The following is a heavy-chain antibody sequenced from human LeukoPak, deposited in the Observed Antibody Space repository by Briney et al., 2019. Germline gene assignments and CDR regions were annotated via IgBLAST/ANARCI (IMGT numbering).Heavy chain of an antibody. D-gene: IGHD3-9*01. CDR3: AKCARVDWLPIDY. CDR1: RFTFSNYA. CDR2: ISGSGGST. V-gene: IGHV3-23*01. J-gene: IGHJ4*02. Sequence: GGSLRLSCAASRFTFSNYAMSWVRQAPGKGLEWVSGISGSGGSTYYADSVKGRYTTSRDNSKNTLYLQMNSLRAEDTAVYYCAKCARVDWLPIDYWGQGALVTVSS.